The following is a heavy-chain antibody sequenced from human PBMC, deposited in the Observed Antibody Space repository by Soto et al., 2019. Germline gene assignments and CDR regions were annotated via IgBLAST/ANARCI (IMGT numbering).Heavy chain of an antibody. J-gene: IGHJ4*02. D-gene: IGHD5-12*01. V-gene: IGHV1-18*01. CDR2: ISAYNGNT. CDR1: GYTFSTYG. Sequence: ASVKVSCKASGYTFSTYGITWVRQAPGQGLEWMGWISAYNGNTNYAQKLQGRVTMTTDTSTSTAYMELRSLRSDDTAGYYCARESSGYGDYVDYWGQGTLVTVSS. CDR3: ARESSGYGDYVDY.